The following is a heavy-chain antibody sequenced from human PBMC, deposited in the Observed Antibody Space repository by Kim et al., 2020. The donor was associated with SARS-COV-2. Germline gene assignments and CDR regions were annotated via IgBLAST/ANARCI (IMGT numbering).Heavy chain of an antibody. Sequence: SGPTLVNPTQTLTLTCTFSGFSLSTSGVGVGWIRQPPGKALEWLSLIYWDDDKRYSPSLKSRLTITKDTSKNQVVLTMTNMDPVDTATYYCAHRGIAVAGPYFDYWGQGTLVTVSS. CDR2: IYWDDDK. D-gene: IGHD6-19*01. J-gene: IGHJ4*02. CDR3: AHRGIAVAGPYFDY. V-gene: IGHV2-5*02. CDR1: GFSLSTSGVG.